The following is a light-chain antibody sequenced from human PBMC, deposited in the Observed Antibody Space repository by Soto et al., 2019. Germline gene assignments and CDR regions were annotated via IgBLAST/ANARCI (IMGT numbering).Light chain of an antibody. CDR2: AAS. CDR1: QGISSS. Sequence: DIQLTQSPSFLSSSVGDRVTLTCRASQGISSSLTWYQQEPGKAPKLLIYAASTLQSGVPSRFRGSGSGTEFTLTISSLQPEDFETYYCQQLDSSPLTFGPGTKVDIK. CDR3: QQLDSSPLT. J-gene: IGKJ3*01. V-gene: IGKV1-9*01.